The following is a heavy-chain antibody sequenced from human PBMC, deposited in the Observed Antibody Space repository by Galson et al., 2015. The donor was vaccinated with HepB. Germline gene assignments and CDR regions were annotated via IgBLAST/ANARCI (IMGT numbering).Heavy chain of an antibody. V-gene: IGHV1-69*04. CDR3: ATLGRSTSGNWFDP. D-gene: IGHD2-2*01. J-gene: IGHJ5*02. CDR1: GGTFSSYA. CDR2: IIPILGIA. Sequence: SVKVSCKASGGTFSSYAISWVRQAPGQGLEWMGRIIPILGIANYAQKFQGRVTITADKSTSTAYMELSSLRSEDTAVYYCATLGRSTSGNWFDPWGQGTLVTVSS.